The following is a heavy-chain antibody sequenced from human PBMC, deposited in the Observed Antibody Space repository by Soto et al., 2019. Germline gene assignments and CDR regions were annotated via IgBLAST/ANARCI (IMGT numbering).Heavy chain of an antibody. Sequence: SLRLSCAASGFTFSSYGMHWVRQAPGKGLEWVAVISYDGSNKYYADSVKGRFTISRDNSKNTLYLQMNSLRAEDTAVYYCAKDMVRETYYYYYCMDVWGQGT. CDR2: ISYDGSNK. V-gene: IGHV3-30*18. D-gene: IGHD3-10*01. CDR3: AKDMVRETYYYYYCMDV. CDR1: GFTFSSYG. J-gene: IGHJ6*02.